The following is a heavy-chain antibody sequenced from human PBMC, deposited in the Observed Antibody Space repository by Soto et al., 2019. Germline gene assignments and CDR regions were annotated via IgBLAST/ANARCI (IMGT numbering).Heavy chain of an antibody. CDR2: ISAYNGNT. J-gene: IGHJ4*02. CDR1: GYTFTSYG. D-gene: IGHD4-17*01. V-gene: IGHV1-18*01. CDR3: ARGRLYGDYSPSYFDY. Sequence: ASVKVSCKASGYTFTSYGISWVRQAPGQGLEWMGWISAYNGNTNYAQKLQGRVTMTTDTSTSTAYMELRSLRSDDTAVYYCARGRLYGDYSPSYFDYWGQGTLVTVSS.